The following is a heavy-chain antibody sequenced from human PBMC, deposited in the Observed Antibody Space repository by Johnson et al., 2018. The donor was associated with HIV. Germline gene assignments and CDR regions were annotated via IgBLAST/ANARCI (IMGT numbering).Heavy chain of an antibody. V-gene: IGHV3-23*04. CDR1: GFTFSSYA. J-gene: IGHJ3*02. Sequence: VQLVESGGGLIQPGGSLRLSCAASGFTFSSYAMSCVRQAPGKGLEWVSTIIGSGGSTYYAESVKGRFTISRDNSKNTVYLQMNSLRAEGTAVYYCARRDDIRNGSFDIWGQGTMVTVSS. D-gene: IGHD3-22*01. CDR2: IIGSGGST. CDR3: ARRDDIRNGSFDI.